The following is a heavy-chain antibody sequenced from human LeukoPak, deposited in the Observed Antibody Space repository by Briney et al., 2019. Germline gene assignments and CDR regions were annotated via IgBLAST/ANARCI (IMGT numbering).Heavy chain of an antibody. V-gene: IGHV3-30-3*01. Sequence: GGSLRLSCAASGFTFSSYAMHWVRQAPGKGLEWVAVISYDGSNKYYADSVKGRFTISRDNSKNTLYLQMNSLRAEDTAVYYCASLIDYWGQEPWSPSPQ. CDR1: GFTFSSYA. CDR3: ASLIDY. J-gene: IGHJ4*01. CDR2: ISYDGSNK.